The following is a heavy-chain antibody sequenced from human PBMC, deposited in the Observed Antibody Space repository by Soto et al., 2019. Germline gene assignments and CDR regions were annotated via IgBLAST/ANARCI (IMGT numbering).Heavy chain of an antibody. Sequence: PGGSLRLSCAASGFTCKNNGMHWVRQAPGKGLEWVAIISYHGNNQFYADSVKGRFTISRDNSNNTLYLEMDSLRPEDTAVYYCAKDLALGFWSGNYCFDHWGQGTLVTVS. J-gene: IGHJ4*02. CDR3: AKDLALGFWSGNYCFDH. CDR2: ISYHGNNQ. V-gene: IGHV3-30*18. D-gene: IGHD3-3*01. CDR1: GFTCKNNG.